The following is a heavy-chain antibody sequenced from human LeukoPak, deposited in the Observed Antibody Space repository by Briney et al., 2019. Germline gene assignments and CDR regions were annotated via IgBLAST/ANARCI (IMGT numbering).Heavy chain of an antibody. D-gene: IGHD3-22*01. Sequence: SETLSLTCTVSGGCISSSSYYWGWIRQPPGKGLEWIGSIYYSGSTYYNPSLKSRVTISVDTSKDQFSLKLSSVTAADTAVYYCARTSDYYDSSGXXLFDYW. CDR2: IYYSGST. V-gene: IGHV4-39*07. CDR1: GGCISSSSYY. CDR3: ARTSDYYDSSGXXLFDY. J-gene: IGHJ4*01.